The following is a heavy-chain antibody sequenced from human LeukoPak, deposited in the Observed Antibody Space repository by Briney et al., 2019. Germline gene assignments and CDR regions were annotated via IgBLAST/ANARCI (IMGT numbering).Heavy chain of an antibody. CDR1: GFTFSNHW. D-gene: IGHD3-10*01. V-gene: IGHV3-7*03. Sequence: GGSLRLSCAASGFTFSNHWMSWVRQAPGKGLEWVANINQDGSEKYYVDSVKGRFTVSRDNAKNSLDLQMNSLRAEDTAVYYCAKDPRTVRRVFDYWGQGTLVTVSS. CDR3: AKDPRTVRRVFDY. CDR2: INQDGSEK. J-gene: IGHJ4*02.